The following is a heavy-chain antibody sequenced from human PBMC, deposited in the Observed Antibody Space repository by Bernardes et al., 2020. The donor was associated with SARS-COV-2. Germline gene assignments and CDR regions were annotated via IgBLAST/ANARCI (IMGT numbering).Heavy chain of an antibody. J-gene: IGHJ5*02. V-gene: IGHV4-34*12. CDR2: IIPSGST. CDR3: ASGQVDISMMVVVFTGASFWFDR. D-gene: IGHD3-22*01. CDR1: GGSSSGFV. Sequence: QSLSPTCAVYGGSSSGFVWSWTRQPPGKGLEWIGEIIPSGSTNYSPSLKSRVTISIDTSKNQFSLKLTSVTAADTAVYYCASGQVDISMMVVVFTGASFWFDRWGQGTLVTVSS.